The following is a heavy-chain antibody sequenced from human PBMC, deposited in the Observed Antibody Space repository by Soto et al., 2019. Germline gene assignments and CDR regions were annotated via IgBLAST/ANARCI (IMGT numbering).Heavy chain of an antibody. CDR2: IFHSGST. J-gene: IGHJ2*01. CDR3: ARESRSSRYDGGVYSQYWYFDL. V-gene: IGHV4-30-2*01. D-gene: IGHD3-22*01. CDR1: GGCISSGASS. Sequence: SETLSLTCDVSGGCISSGASSWSWIRQPPGKGLEWIGYIFHSGSTYYNPSLKSRVTISADRSKNHFSLKLDSVTAADTAVYFCARESRSSRYDGGVYSQYWYFDLWGRGTLVT.